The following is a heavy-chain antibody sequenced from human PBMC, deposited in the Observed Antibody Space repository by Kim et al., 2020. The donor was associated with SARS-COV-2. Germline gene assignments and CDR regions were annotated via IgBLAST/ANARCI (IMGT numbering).Heavy chain of an antibody. CDR3: AREDIYGDYGWFDP. CDR2: IKQDGSEK. V-gene: IGHV3-7*01. D-gene: IGHD4-17*01. J-gene: IGHJ5*02. Sequence: GGSLRLSCAASGFTFSSYWMSWVRQAPGKGLEWVANIKQDGSEKYYVDSVKGRFTISRDNAKNSLYLQMNSLRAEDTAVYYCAREDIYGDYGWFDPWGQGTLVTVSS. CDR1: GFTFSSYW.